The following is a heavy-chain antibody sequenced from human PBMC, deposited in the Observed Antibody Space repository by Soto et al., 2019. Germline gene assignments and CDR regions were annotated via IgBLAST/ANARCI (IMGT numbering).Heavy chain of an antibody. D-gene: IGHD2-21*01. CDR1: GFTFTSSA. Sequence: SVKVSFKASGFTFTSSAVQWVRQARGQRLEWIGWIVVGSGNTNYAQKFQERVTITRDMSTSTAYMELSSLRSEDTAVYYCAAAYSRNYYYGLDVWGQGTTVTVSS. CDR2: IVVGSGNT. J-gene: IGHJ6*01. V-gene: IGHV1-58*01. CDR3: AAAYSRNYYYGLDV.